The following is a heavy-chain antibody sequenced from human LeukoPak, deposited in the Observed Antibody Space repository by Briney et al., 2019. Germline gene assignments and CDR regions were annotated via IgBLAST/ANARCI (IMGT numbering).Heavy chain of an antibody. V-gene: IGHV3-21*01. CDR2: ITSRSNYI. CDR1: GFAFNGYS. Sequence: GGSLRLSCAASGFAFNGYSIKWVRQAPGKGLEWVSSITSRSNYIYNADSVKGRFTISRDNAKNSLYLQMSSLRAEDTAVYYCARVAPGASTENYYYYYMDVWGKGTTVTVSS. J-gene: IGHJ6*03. CDR3: ARVAPGASTENYYYYYMDV. D-gene: IGHD1-1*01.